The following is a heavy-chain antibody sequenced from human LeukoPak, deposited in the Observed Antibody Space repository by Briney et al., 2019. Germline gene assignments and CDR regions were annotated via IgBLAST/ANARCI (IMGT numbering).Heavy chain of an antibody. V-gene: IGHV3-21*06. Sequence: VGSLRPSSAASGLTFSAYRITWGAGAPGKGRGWGSSKSSGGTYIYYADSVRGSLTISRDNAKNSLYLLKKSLRVDDTAVYYCARGRPTGASRVFVVQWGQGTLVTVSS. CDR2: KSSGGTYI. CDR1: GLTFSAYR. J-gene: IGHJ4*02. CDR3: ARGRPTGASRVFVVQ. D-gene: IGHD2-15*01.